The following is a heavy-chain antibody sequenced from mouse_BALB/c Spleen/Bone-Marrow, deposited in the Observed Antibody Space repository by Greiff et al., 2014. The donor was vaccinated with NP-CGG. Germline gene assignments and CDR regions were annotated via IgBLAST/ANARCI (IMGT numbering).Heavy chain of an antibody. D-gene: IGHD1-1*01. J-gene: IGHJ3*01. CDR3: ARDYGFTSYFPY. CDR2: IDPANGNT. V-gene: IGHV14-3*02. CDR1: GFNIKDTY. Sequence: VQLQQSGAELVKPGASVRLSCTASGFNIKDTYIHWVKQRPEQGLEWIGRIDPANGNTEYDPKFQGKATITADTSSNTAYLQLSSLTSDDTAVYYCARDYGFTSYFPYWGQGTLVIVSA.